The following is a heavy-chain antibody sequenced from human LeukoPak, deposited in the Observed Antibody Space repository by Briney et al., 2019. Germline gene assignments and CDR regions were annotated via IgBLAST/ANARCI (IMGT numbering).Heavy chain of an antibody. CDR2: IYYSGST. D-gene: IGHD4-17*01. CDR1: GGSVSSSSYY. CDR3: AREGAYRTYGDYSPFDF. V-gene: IGHV4-39*07. Sequence: SETLSLTCTVSGGSVSSSSYYWGWIRQPPGKGLEWIGSIYYSGSTYYNPSLKSRVTISVDTSKNQFSLKLSSVTAADTAVYYCAREGAYRTYGDYSPFDFWGQGTLVTVSS. J-gene: IGHJ5*01.